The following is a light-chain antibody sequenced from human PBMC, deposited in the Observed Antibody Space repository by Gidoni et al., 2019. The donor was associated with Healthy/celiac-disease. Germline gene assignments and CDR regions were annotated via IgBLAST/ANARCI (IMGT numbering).Light chain of an antibody. CDR1: QSVSSSY. V-gene: IGKV3-20*01. J-gene: IGKJ1*01. CDR3: QQYGSSLTWT. CDR2: GAS. Sequence: VLTQSPGTLSLSPGERATLSCRASQSVSSSYLAWYQQKPGQAPRLLIYGASSRATGIPDRFSGSGSGTDFTLTISRLEPEDFAVYYCQQYGSSLTWTFGQGTKVEIK.